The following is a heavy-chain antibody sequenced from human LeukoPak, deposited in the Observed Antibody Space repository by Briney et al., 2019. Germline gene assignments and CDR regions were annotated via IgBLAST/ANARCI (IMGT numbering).Heavy chain of an antibody. CDR2: INPNSGGT. V-gene: IGHV1-2*02. Sequence: ASVKVSCKASGYTFTGYYIHWVRQAPGQGLEWMGWINPNSGGTNSAQKFQGRVTMTRDTSISTAYMELSSLRSDDTAVYYCAVLEQLTDYWGQGTLVTVSS. J-gene: IGHJ4*02. CDR3: AVLEQLTDY. D-gene: IGHD1-1*01. CDR1: GYTFTGYY.